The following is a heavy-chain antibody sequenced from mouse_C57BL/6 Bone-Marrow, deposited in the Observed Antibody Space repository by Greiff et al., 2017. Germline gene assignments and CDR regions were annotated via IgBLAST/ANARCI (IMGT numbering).Heavy chain of an antibody. V-gene: IGHV1-55*01. CDR1: GYTFTSYW. J-gene: IGHJ3*01. D-gene: IGHD4-1*01. CDR2: IYPGSGST. Sequence: QVQLQQSGAELVKPGASVKMSCKASGYTFTSYWITWVKQRPGQGLEWIGDIYPGSGSTNYNEKFKSKATLTVDTSSSPAYMQLSSLTSEDSAVYYCARPLRLGRGGWFAYWGQGTLVTVSA. CDR3: ARPLRLGRGGWFAY.